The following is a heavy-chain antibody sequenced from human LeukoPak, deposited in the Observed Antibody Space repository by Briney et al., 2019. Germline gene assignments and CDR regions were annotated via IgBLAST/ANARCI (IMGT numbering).Heavy chain of an antibody. CDR2: VTNSGGST. D-gene: IGHD1-1*01. CDR1: GFIFSIYA. J-gene: IGHJ4*02. V-gene: IGHV3-23*01. Sequence: GGSLRLSCAASGFIFSIYAMSWVRQAPGKGLEWVSSVTNSGGSTYYADSVKGRFAIPRDNSKNTLYLQKNTLRADDTAVYYCVQETGHNWGYLDYWGQGTLVTVSS. CDR3: VQETGHNWGYLDY.